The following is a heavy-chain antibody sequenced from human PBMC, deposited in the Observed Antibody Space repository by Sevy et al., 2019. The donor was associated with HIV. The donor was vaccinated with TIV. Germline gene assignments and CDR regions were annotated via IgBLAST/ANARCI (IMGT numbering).Heavy chain of an antibody. D-gene: IGHD3-10*01. J-gene: IGHJ4*02. CDR3: ARDPDITMVRGYGDY. CDR2: ISYDGSNK. V-gene: IGHV3-30*04. CDR1: GFTFSSYA. Sequence: GGSLRLSCAASGFTFSSYAMHWVRQAPGKGLEWVTVISYDGSNKYYADSVKGRFTISRDNSKNTLYLQMNSLRAEDTAVYYCARDPDITMVRGYGDYWGQGTLVTASS.